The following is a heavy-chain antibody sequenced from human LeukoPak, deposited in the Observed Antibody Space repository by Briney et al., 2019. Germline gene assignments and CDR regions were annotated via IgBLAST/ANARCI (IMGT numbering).Heavy chain of an antibody. Sequence: GGSLRLSCATSGFTFVDYGLSWVRRAPGKGLEWLCAINYNGAITDYADSVKGRFTISRDNSKNTLYLQMNSLRAEDTAVYYCAKGGLVIPFDYWGQGTLVTVSS. CDR1: GFTFVDYG. D-gene: IGHD3/OR15-3a*01. J-gene: IGHJ4*02. V-gene: IGHV3-20*04. CDR2: INYNGAIT. CDR3: AKGGLVIPFDY.